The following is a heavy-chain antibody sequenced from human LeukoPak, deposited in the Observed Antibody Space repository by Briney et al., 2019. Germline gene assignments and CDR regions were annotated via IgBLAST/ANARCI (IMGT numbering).Heavy chain of an antibody. J-gene: IGHJ4*02. V-gene: IGHV3-23*01. CDR2: ITNGVTT. CDR1: GFTFRTYA. D-gene: IGHD5-24*01. CDR3: AKVLRDGYNPDY. Sequence: GGSLRLSCAASGFTFRTYAMNWVRQAPGKGLEWVSAITNGVTTYYADSVKGRFTISRDNSKNTLYLQMNSLRAEDTAVYYCAKVLRDGYNPDYWGQGTLVTVSS.